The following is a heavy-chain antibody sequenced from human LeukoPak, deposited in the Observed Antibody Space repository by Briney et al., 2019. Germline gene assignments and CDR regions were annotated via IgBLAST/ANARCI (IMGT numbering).Heavy chain of an antibody. CDR1: GFTFGSYA. D-gene: IGHD6-19*01. CDR3: AKHGAERQWLALGEGDDAFDI. J-gene: IGHJ3*02. CDR2: ISGSGGST. Sequence: GGSLRLSCAASGFTFGSYAMRWVRPAPGKGREWDSAISGSGGSTYYADSVKGRFTISRDNSKNTLYLQMNSLRAEDTAVYYCAKHGAERQWLALGEGDDAFDIWGQGTMATVSS. V-gene: IGHV3-23*01.